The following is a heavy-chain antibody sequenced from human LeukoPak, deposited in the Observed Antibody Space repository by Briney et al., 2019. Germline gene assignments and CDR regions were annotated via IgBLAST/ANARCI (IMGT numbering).Heavy chain of an antibody. CDR3: ASWGYFQH. J-gene: IGHJ1*01. CDR2: IYYSGST. V-gene: IGHV4-39*01. Sequence: PSETLSLTCTVSGGSISSSSYYWGWIRQPPGKGLEWIGSIYYSGSTYYNPSLKSRVTISVDTSKNQFSLKLSSVTAADTAVYYCASWGYFQHWGQGILVTVSS. CDR1: GGSISSSSYY. D-gene: IGHD3-16*01.